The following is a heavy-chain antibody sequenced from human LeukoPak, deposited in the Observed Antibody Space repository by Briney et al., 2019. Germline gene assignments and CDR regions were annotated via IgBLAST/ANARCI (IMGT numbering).Heavy chain of an antibody. Sequence: GESLKISCKGSGYSFTSYWIGWVRQMPGKGLEWMGIIYPGDSDTRYSPSFQGQVTISADKSISTAYLQWSSLKASDTAMYYCARSHYYDSSGYYYFDYWGQGNLVTVSS. J-gene: IGHJ4*02. CDR1: GYSFTSYW. CDR3: ARSHYYDSSGYYYFDY. D-gene: IGHD3-22*01. V-gene: IGHV5-51*01. CDR2: IYPGDSDT.